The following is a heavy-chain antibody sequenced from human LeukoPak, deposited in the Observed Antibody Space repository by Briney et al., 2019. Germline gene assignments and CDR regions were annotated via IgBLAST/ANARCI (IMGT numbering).Heavy chain of an antibody. Sequence: GESLKISCVASGFTFSTYAMSWVRQAPGKGLEWVSAISGSGGNTFYADSVKGRFTISRDNAKNSLYLQMNSLRAEDTAVYYCASLQSDFWSGYQHHFDYWGQGTLVTVSS. CDR2: ISGSGGNT. J-gene: IGHJ4*02. CDR1: GFTFSTYA. V-gene: IGHV3-23*01. CDR3: ASLQSDFWSGYQHHFDY. D-gene: IGHD3-3*01.